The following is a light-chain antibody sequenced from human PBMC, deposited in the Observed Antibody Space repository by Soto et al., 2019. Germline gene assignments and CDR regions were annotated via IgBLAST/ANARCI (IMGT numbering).Light chain of an antibody. CDR2: DAS. Sequence: DIVLTQSPGTLSLSPGGRATLSCRSSQSVSSNYVACYQQKFGQAPRLLISDASSRATGVPDRFTGSGSGTDVSLIISRLEPEDFAVYYCLQYGSPPRTFGQGTPVEFK. CDR1: QSVSSNY. CDR3: LQYGSPPRT. V-gene: IGKV3-20*01. J-gene: IGKJ1*01.